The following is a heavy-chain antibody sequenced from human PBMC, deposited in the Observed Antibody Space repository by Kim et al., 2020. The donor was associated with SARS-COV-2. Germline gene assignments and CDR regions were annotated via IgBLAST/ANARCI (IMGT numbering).Heavy chain of an antibody. CDR1: GFTFSDYY. D-gene: IGHD2-15*01. V-gene: IGHV3-11*01. CDR2: ISSSGSTI. Sequence: GGSLRLSCAASGFTFSDYYMSWIRQAPGKGLEWVSYISSSGSTIYYADSVKGRFTISRDNAKNSLYLQMNSLRAEDTAVYYCARDPFSGGNDDAFDIWGQGTMVTVSS. J-gene: IGHJ3*02. CDR3: ARDPFSGGNDDAFDI.